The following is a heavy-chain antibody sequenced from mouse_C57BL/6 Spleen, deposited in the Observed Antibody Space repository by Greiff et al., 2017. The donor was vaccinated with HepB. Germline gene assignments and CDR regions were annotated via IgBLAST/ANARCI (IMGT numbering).Heavy chain of an antibody. CDR1: GYTFTSYW. J-gene: IGHJ2*01. V-gene: IGHV1-64*01. Sequence: VQLQQPGAELVKPGASVKLSCKASGYTFTSYWMHWVKQRPGQGLEWIGMIHPNSGSTNYNEKFKSKATLTVDKSSSTAYMQLSSLTSEDSAVYICASHNYYGSSPFDYWGQGTTLTVSS. D-gene: IGHD1-1*01. CDR2: IHPNSGST. CDR3: ASHNYYGSSPFDY.